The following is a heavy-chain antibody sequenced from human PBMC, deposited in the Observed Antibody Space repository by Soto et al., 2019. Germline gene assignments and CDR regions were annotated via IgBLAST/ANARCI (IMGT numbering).Heavy chain of an antibody. CDR2: IIPIFGTA. V-gene: IGHV1-69*06. Sequence: QVQLVQSGAEVKKPGSSVDVSCKASGGTFSSYAISWVRQAPGQGLEGMGGIIPIFGTANYAQKFQGRVTITADKSTSTAYMELSSLRSEDTAVYYCANLGDYGDYVAFDYWGQGTLVTVSS. CDR3: ANLGDYGDYVAFDY. CDR1: GGTFSSYA. J-gene: IGHJ4*02. D-gene: IGHD4-17*01.